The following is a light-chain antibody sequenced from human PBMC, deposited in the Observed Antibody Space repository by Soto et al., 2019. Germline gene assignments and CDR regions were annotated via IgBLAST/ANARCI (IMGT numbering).Light chain of an antibody. CDR2: DAS. J-gene: IGKJ4*01. CDR3: QQRSNWPST. CDR1: QSVSSY. Sequence: EIVMTQSPATLSVSPGERAALSCRASQSVSSYLAWYQQKPGQAPRLLIYDASKRAPGIPARFTGSGSGTDFTLTISSLEPEDFAVYFCQQRSNWPSTFGGGTKVEI. V-gene: IGKV3-11*01.